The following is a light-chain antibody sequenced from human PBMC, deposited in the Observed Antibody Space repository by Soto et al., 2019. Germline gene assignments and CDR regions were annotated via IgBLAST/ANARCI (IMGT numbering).Light chain of an antibody. J-gene: IGKJ4*01. Sequence: DIVMTQSPDSLAVSLGERATINCKSSQSVLYSSNNKNYLAWYQQKPGQPPKLLIYWASTRESGVPDRFSGSGSGTDFTLTISSLQAEDVAVYSCQQYYSTLALTFGGGTKVEIK. CDR2: WAS. V-gene: IGKV4-1*01. CDR1: QSVLYSSNNKNY. CDR3: QQYYSTLALT.